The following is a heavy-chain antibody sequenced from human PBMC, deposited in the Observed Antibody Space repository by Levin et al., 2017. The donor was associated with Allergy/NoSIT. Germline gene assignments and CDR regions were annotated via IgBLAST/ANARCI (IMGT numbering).Heavy chain of an antibody. CDR3: AKVSSGSYGAY. CDR2: ISYDGSNK. CDR1: GFPFSSYG. D-gene: IGHD1-26*01. V-gene: IGHV3-30*18. J-gene: IGHJ4*02. Sequence: LSLTCAASGFPFSSYGMHWVRQAPGKGLEWVAVISYDGSNKYYADSVKGRFTISRDNSKNTLYLQMNSLRAEDTAVYYCAKVSSGSYGAYWGQGTLVTVSS.